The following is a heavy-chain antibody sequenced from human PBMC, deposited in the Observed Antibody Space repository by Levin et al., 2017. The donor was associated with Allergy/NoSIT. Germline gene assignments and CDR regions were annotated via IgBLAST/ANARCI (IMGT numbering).Heavy chain of an antibody. CDR1: GFTFSSYG. D-gene: IGHD3-3*01. Sequence: GGSLRLSCAASGFTFSSYGMHWVRQAPGKGLEWVAVIWYDGSNKYYADSVKGRFTISRDNSKNTLYLQMNSLRAEDTAVYYCARDYDFWSLSAYGMDVWGQGTTVTVSS. J-gene: IGHJ6*02. CDR3: ARDYDFWSLSAYGMDV. CDR2: IWYDGSNK. V-gene: IGHV3-33*01.